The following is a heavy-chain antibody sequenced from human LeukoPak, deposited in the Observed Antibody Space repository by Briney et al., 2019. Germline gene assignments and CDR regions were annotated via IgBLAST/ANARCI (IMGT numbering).Heavy chain of an antibody. Sequence: GGSLRLSCAASGFTFSSYWTSWVRQAPGKGLEWVANIKQDGSEKYYVDSVKGRFTISRDNAKNSLYLQMNSLRAEDTAVYYCARGVWFGDQGTLVTVSS. J-gene: IGHJ4*02. CDR1: GFTFSSYW. CDR3: ARGVWF. CDR2: IKQDGSEK. V-gene: IGHV3-7*03. D-gene: IGHD3-10*01.